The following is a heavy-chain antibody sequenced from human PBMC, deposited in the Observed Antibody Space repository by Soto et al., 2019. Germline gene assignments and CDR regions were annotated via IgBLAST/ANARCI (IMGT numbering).Heavy chain of an antibody. J-gene: IGHJ5*02. CDR1: GDSVSSNTAS. D-gene: IGHD5-12*01. CDR2: TYFRSKWYN. CDR3: AKGDNLGPKTGYAFDP. Sequence: SQTLSLTCAISGDSVSSNTASWNWIRQSPSRGLEWLGRTYFRSKWYNDYAVSVKSRIIINPDTSNNQFSLQLNSVTPEDTAVYFCAKGDNLGPKTGYAFDPWGQGIMITVSS. V-gene: IGHV6-1*01.